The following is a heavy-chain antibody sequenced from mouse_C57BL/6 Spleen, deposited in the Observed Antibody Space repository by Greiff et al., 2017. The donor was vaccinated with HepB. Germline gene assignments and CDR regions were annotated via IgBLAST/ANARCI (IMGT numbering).Heavy chain of an antibody. J-gene: IGHJ2*01. CDR1: GYTFTSYW. V-gene: IGHV1-55*01. CDR2: IYPGSGST. CDR3: ARPYYGSSWGYYFDY. D-gene: IGHD1-1*01. Sequence: QVQLKQPGAELVKPGASVKMSCKASGYTFTSYWITWVKQRPGQGLEWIGDIYPGSGSTNYNEKFKSKATLTVDTSSSTAYMQLSSLTSEDSAVYYWARPYYGSSWGYYFDYWGQGTTLTVSS.